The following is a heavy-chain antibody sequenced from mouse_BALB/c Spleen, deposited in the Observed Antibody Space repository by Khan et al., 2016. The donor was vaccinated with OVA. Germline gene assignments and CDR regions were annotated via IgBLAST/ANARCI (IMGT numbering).Heavy chain of an antibody. V-gene: IGHV1-26*01. J-gene: IGHJ3*01. CDR1: NYSFTLYY. Sequence: EVQLQQSGPDLVKPGASVKISCKASNYSFTLYYMSWVKQSHGKSLEWIGRINPNTDNINYNQEFKGKAILTVDKSSNTAYMELRSLTSEDSVVYCCARGYDFFASWGQGTLVTVSA. CDR3: ARGYDFFAS. CDR2: INPNTDNI. D-gene: IGHD2-14*01.